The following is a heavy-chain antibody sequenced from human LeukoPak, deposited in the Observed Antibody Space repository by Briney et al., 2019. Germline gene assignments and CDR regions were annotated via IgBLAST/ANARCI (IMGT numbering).Heavy chain of an antibody. CDR3: AKFLPTHIVVANYYFDY. CDR1: GFTFGSYA. CDR2: IGGSGGST. V-gene: IGHV3-23*01. D-gene: IGHD2-21*01. Sequence: GGSLRLSCAASGFTFGSYAMSWVRQAPGKGLEWVSAIGGSGGSTYYADSVKGRFTISRDNSKNTLYLQMNSLRAEDTAVYYCAKFLPTHIVVANYYFDYWGQGTLVTVPS. J-gene: IGHJ4*02.